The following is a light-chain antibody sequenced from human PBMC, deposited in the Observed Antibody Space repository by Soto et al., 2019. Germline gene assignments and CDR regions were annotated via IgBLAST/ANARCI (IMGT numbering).Light chain of an antibody. CDR1: QSVSSSY. J-gene: IGKJ1*01. V-gene: IGKV3D-20*02. CDR2: DAS. Sequence: EIVLTQSPGTLSLSPGERATLSCRASQSVSSSYLAWYQQKPGQAPRLLIYDASNRATGIPARFSGSGSGTDFTLTISSLEPEDFAIYYCQQRSIWPPWTFGQGTKVDI. CDR3: QQRSIWPPWT.